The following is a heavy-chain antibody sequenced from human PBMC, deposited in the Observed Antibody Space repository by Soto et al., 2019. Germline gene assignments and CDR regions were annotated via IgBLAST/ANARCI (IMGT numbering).Heavy chain of an antibody. Sequence: EVQLVESGGGLVQPGGSLRLSCAASGFTFSSYWMHWVRQAPGKGLVWVSRINSDGSSTSYADSVKGRFTISRDNAKNTLYLQMNSLRAEDTAVYYCASSTVTPWAFDIWGQGTMVTVSS. D-gene: IGHD4-17*01. J-gene: IGHJ3*02. CDR1: GFTFSSYW. V-gene: IGHV3-74*01. CDR3: ASSTVTPWAFDI. CDR2: INSDGSST.